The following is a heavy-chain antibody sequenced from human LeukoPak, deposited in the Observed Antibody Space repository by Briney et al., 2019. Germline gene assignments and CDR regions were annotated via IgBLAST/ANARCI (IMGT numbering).Heavy chain of an antibody. CDR1: GYSFTSYG. Sequence: EASVKVSCRASGYSFTSYGISWARQAPGRGLEWMGWISTDNGNTNYVQNLQGRVSMTRDTFTSTVYMELRSLRSDDTAVYYCARVLCSSTSCYSSPWFDPWGQGTLVTVSS. CDR2: ISTDNGNT. V-gene: IGHV1-18*01. D-gene: IGHD2-2*01. CDR3: ARVLCSSTSCYSSPWFDP. J-gene: IGHJ5*02.